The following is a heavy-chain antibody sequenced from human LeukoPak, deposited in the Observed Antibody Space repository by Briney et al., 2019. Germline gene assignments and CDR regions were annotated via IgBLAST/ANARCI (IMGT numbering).Heavy chain of an antibody. CDR3: AKGGSYGSGSYYSYYYYYYMDV. CDR1: GFTFSSYG. CDR2: IRYDGSNK. D-gene: IGHD3-10*01. J-gene: IGHJ6*03. V-gene: IGHV3-30*02. Sequence: GGSLRLSCAASGFTFSSYGMHWVRQAPGKGLEWVAFIRYDGSNKYYADSVKGRFTISRDNSKNTLYLQMNSLRAEDAAVYYCAKGGSYGSGSYYSYYYYYYMDVWGKGTTVTISS.